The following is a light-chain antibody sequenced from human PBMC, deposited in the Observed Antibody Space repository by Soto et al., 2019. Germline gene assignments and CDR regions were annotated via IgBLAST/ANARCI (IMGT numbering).Light chain of an antibody. J-gene: IGKJ1*01. CDR1: QSISSW. Sequence: DIQMTQSPSTLSASVGDRVTITCRASQSISSWLAWYQQKPGKAPKLLIYDASSLESGVPSRFSGSGSGTKFTLTISSLQPDDFATYYCQQYDTYPWTFGKGTKV. CDR2: DAS. V-gene: IGKV1-5*01. CDR3: QQYDTYPWT.